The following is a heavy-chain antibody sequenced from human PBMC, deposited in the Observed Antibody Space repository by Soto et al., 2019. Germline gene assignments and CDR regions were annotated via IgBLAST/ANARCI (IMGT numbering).Heavy chain of an antibody. CDR3: ANFAAPYYYDSSGYYYGY. CDR1: GFTFSSYA. Sequence: GSLRLSCAASGFTFSSYAMSWVRQAPGKGLEWVSAISGSGGSTYYADSVKGRFTISRDNSKNTLYLQMNSLRAEDTAVYYCANFAAPYYYDSSGYYYGYWGQGTLVTVSS. J-gene: IGHJ4*02. V-gene: IGHV3-23*01. D-gene: IGHD3-22*01. CDR2: ISGSGGST.